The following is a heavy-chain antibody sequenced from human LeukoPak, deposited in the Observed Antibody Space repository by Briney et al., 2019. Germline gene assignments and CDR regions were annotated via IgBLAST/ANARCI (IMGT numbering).Heavy chain of an antibody. Sequence: GGSLRLSCAASGFTFSSYAMSWVRQAPGKGLEWVSAISGGGGSTYYADSVKGRFTISRDNSKNTLYLQMNSLRAEDTAVYYCAKDPRRSGSYSWYFDYWGQGTLVTVSS. CDR1: GFTFSSYA. CDR3: AKDPRRSGSYSWYFDY. CDR2: ISGGGGST. V-gene: IGHV3-23*01. J-gene: IGHJ4*02. D-gene: IGHD1-26*01.